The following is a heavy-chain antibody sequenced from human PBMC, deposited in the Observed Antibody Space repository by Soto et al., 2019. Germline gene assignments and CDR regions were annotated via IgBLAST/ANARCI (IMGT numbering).Heavy chain of an antibody. CDR1: GFTFSSYG. J-gene: IGHJ6*02. Sequence: SLRLSCAASGFTFSSYGMHWVRQAPGKGLEWVAVISYDGSNKYYADSVKGRFTISRDNYKNTLYLQMNSLRAEDTAVYYCAKGQIYSNPGGMDVWGQGTKVTV. CDR3: AKGQIYSNPGGMDV. D-gene: IGHD4-4*01. V-gene: IGHV3-30*18. CDR2: ISYDGSNK.